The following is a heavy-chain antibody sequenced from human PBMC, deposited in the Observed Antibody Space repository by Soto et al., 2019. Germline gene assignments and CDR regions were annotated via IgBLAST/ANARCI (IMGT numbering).Heavy chain of an antibody. CDR1: GFTFSNYG. CDR2: ISYDGIYK. J-gene: IGHJ4*02. V-gene: IGHV3-30*18. CDR3: AKVYYYGSSAHYYGVADY. Sequence: GGSLRLSCAASGFTFSNYGIHWVRQAPGKGLEWVAVISYDGIYKYYADSVKGRFTISRDNSKNTLYLQMNSLRAEDTAIYYCAKVYYYGSSAHYYGVADYWGLGTLVTVSS. D-gene: IGHD3-22*01.